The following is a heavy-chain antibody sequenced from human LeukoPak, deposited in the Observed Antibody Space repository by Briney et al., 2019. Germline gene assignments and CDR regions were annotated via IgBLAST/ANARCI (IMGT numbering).Heavy chain of an antibody. Sequence: GGSLRLSCAASGFTFSIYAMHWVRQAPGKGLEWVSYISSSSSTIYYADSVKGRFTISRDNAKNSLYLQMNSLRAEDTAVYYCARDGGVGATPGWIDYWGQGTLVTVSS. J-gene: IGHJ4*02. V-gene: IGHV3-48*01. D-gene: IGHD1-26*01. CDR1: GFTFSIYA. CDR3: ARDGGVGATPGWIDY. CDR2: ISSSSSTI.